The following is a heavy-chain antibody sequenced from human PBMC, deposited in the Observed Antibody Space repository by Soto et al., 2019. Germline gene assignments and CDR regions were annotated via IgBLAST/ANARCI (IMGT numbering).Heavy chain of an antibody. J-gene: IGHJ4*01. Sequence: GESLKIYRMSCSYGFTSSWLGWVCQMPGKGLEWMGIIYPGDSDTRYSPSFQGQVTISADKSISTAYLQWSSLKASDTAMYYCASVYRNFAYWGHGTLVTVSS. D-gene: IGHD2-2*02. CDR2: IYPGDSDT. CDR1: SYGFTSSW. CDR3: ASVYRNFAY. V-gene: IGHV5-51*01.